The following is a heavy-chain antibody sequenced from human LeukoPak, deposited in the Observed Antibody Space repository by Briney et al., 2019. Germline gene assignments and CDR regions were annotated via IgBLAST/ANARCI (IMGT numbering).Heavy chain of an antibody. CDR2: IYYSGTT. V-gene: IGHV4-39*07. J-gene: IGHJ4*02. CDR1: GGSIGKTSYY. D-gene: IGHD1-1*01. Sequence: PSETLSLTCTVSGGSIGKTSYYWGWIRQPRGKGLEWIGNIYYSGTTYYNPSLKSRVTISVDTSKNQFSLTLNSVTAADTAVYFCARFKQLGRSFDSWGLGSLVTVSS. CDR3: ARFKQLGRSFDS.